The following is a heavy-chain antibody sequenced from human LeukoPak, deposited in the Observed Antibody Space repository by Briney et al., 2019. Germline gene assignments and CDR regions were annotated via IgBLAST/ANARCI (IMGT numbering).Heavy chain of an antibody. D-gene: IGHD2-8*01. J-gene: IGHJ4*02. Sequence: GGSLRLSCAASGFTVSEAWMSCVRQAPGEWLEWVGRIKSKADGATIDYAAHVKSRFTISRDDSENTLYLQMSRLKTEDTAVYYCMTDVLWDHAGYWGQGTLVTVPS. V-gene: IGHV3-15*01. CDR1: GFTVSEAW. CDR3: MTDVLWDHAGY. CDR2: IKSKADGATI.